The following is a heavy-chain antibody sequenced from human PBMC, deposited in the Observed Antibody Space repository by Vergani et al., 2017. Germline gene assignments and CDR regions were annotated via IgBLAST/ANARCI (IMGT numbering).Heavy chain of an antibody. Sequence: QVQLQESGPGLVKPSQTLSLTCTVSGGSISSGDYYWSWIRQPPGKGLEWIGYIYYSGSTYYNPSLKSRVTISVDTSKNQFSLKLSSVTAADTAVYYCASLTGIRSWGYYYYMDVWGKGTTVTVSS. J-gene: IGHJ6*03. D-gene: IGHD6-13*01. CDR1: GGSISSGDYY. V-gene: IGHV4-31*03. CDR3: ASLTGIRSWGYYYYMDV. CDR2: IYYSGST.